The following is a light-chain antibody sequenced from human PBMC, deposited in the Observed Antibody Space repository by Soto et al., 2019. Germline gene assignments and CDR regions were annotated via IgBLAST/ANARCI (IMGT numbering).Light chain of an antibody. Sequence: IVLTQSPATLSLSPGERATLSCTASQHVNTTYIAWYQQKFGQAPRLLIYGASTRATGTPDRFTGGGFGTDFTLTISRVEPEDFAVYYCQQYDSSFTFGGGTKVEMK. V-gene: IGKV3-20*01. CDR2: GAS. J-gene: IGKJ4*01. CDR3: QQYDSSFT. CDR1: QHVNTTY.